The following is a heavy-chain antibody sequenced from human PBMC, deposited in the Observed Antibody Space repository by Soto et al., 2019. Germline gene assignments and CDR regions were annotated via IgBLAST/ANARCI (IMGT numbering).Heavy chain of an antibody. J-gene: IGHJ4*02. Sequence: QVQLVQSGAEVKKPGASVKGSCRTSGYTFTHYYIHWVRQAPGQWLELLGIINPASTSTNYAQEFQGRVTLTMDTSTTTVYMELSGLRTEDTAIFYCARDLTAGDHWGQGTLVTVS. V-gene: IGHV1-46*01. CDR2: INPASTST. CDR3: ARDLTAGDH. CDR1: GYTFTHYY. D-gene: IGHD6-13*01.